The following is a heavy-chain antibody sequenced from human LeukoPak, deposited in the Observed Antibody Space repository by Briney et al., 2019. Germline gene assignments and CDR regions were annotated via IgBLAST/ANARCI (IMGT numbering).Heavy chain of an antibody. CDR2: IAYDGSNK. D-gene: IGHD2-2*01. V-gene: IGHV3-30-3*01. CDR1: GFTFSSYA. Sequence: QPGGSLRLSCAASGFTFSSYAMHWVRQAPGKGLEWVAVIAYDGSNKYYADSVKGRFTISRDNSKNTLYLQMNSLRAEDTAVYYCARDFLCSSTSCYPKPFDPWGQGTLVTVSS. CDR3: ARDFLCSSTSCYPKPFDP. J-gene: IGHJ5*02.